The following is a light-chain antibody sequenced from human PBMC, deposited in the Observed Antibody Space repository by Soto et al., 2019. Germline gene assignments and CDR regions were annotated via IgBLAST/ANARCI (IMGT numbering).Light chain of an antibody. CDR1: QGISSC. V-gene: IGKV1-9*01. CDR3: QQLNSYPLT. CDR2: AAS. Sequence: IQLTQSPSSLSASVGDRVTITCWASQGISSCLAWYQQIPGKTPKLLIYAASTLQSGVPSRFSGSGSGTDYTLTISSLQPEDFATYYCQQLNSYPLTFGGGTKVEIK. J-gene: IGKJ4*01.